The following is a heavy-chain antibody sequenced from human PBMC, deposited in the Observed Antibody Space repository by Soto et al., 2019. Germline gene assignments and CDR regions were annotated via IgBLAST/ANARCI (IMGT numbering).Heavy chain of an antibody. D-gene: IGHD6-25*01. J-gene: IGHJ4*02. CDR2: IKEDGSDK. CDR1: GFTFNTYW. V-gene: IGHV3-7*01. Sequence: GGSLRLSCVASGFTFNTYWMSWVRQAPGKGLEWVANIKEDGSDKYYVDSVKGRFTISRDNAKNLLYLQMNSLGAGDTAMYYCARFTRGSSGDYWGQGTLVTVS. CDR3: ARFTRGSSGDY.